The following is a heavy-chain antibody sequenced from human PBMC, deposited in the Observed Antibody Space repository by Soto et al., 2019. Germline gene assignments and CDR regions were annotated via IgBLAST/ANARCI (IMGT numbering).Heavy chain of an antibody. Sequence: GGSLRLSCAASGFTFSDYNMSWIRQAPGKGLEWVSYISSSGSTIYYADSVKGRFTISRDNAKNSLYLQMNSLRAEDTAVYYCARDLGYYGSGNRYYYYGMDVWGQGTTVTVSS. CDR3: ARDLGYYGSGNRYYYYGMDV. D-gene: IGHD3-10*01. J-gene: IGHJ6*02. CDR1: GFTFSDYN. V-gene: IGHV3-11*01. CDR2: ISSSGSTI.